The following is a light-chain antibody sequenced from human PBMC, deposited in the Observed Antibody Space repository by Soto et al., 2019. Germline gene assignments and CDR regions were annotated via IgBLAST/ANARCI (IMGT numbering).Light chain of an antibody. J-gene: IGLJ2*01. CDR3: SSYAGSNNLYVV. V-gene: IGLV2-8*01. Sequence: QSALTQPPSASGSPGQSVTISCTGTSSDVGGYNYVSWYQQHPGKAPKLMIYEVSKRPSGVPDRFSGSKSGNTASLTVSGLQAEDEADYYCSSYAGSNNLYVVFGGGPKLTVL. CDR1: SSDVGGYNY. CDR2: EVS.